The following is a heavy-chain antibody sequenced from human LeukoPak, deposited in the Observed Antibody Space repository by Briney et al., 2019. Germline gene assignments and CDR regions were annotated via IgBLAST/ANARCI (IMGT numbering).Heavy chain of an antibody. CDR2: LTSSSTYI. Sequence: GGALRLSCAAPGVPLSSYTMSWGRPAPGEGVGWGSSLTSSSTYINYADSVKGRFTISRDNAKNSLYLQMYSLRAEDTAVYYCARESRGYCSGGDCYLLFASWGQGTLVTVSS. CDR1: GVPLSSYT. V-gene: IGHV3-21*01. D-gene: IGHD2-15*01. J-gene: IGHJ4*02. CDR3: ARESRGYCSGGDCYLLFAS.